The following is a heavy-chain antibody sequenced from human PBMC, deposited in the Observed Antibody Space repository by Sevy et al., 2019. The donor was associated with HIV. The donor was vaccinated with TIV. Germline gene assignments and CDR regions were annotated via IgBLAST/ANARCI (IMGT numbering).Heavy chain of an antibody. D-gene: IGHD4-17*01. J-gene: IGHJ4*02. CDR1: GFTFSSYE. CDR2: ISNSGTTI. CDR3: ARDLPPSATTVAHFDC. Sequence: GESLKISCAASGFTFSSYEMNWVRQAPGKGLEWVSYISNSGTTISYSDSVKGRFTISRDNARNSLYLQMNSLRAEDTAVYNCARDLPPSATTVAHFDCWGQGTLVTVSS. V-gene: IGHV3-48*03.